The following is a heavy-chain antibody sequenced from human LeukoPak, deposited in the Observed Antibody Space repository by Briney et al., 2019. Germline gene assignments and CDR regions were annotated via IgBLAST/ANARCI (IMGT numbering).Heavy chain of an antibody. CDR2: IYPGDSDT. J-gene: IGHJ6*02. CDR3: ARRIAAAGPLYYYYGMDV. CDR1: GYSFTSYC. V-gene: IGHV5-51*01. Sequence: GESLKISCKGSGYSFTSYCIGWVRQMPGKGLEWMGIIYPGDSDTRYSPSFQGQVTISADKSISTAYLQWSSLKASDTAMYYCARRIAAAGPLYYYYGMDVWGQGTTVTVSS. D-gene: IGHD6-13*01.